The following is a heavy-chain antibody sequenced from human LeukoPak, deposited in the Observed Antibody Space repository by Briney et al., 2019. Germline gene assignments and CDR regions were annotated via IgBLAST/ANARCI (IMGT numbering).Heavy chain of an antibody. CDR2: ISGSGGST. CDR1: GFTFSSYA. V-gene: IGHV3-23*01. D-gene: IGHD2-2*01. CDR3: AKDPGRGYCSSTSCYEYFQH. Sequence: PGGSLRLSCAASGFTFSSYAMSWVRQAPGKGLEWVSAISGSGGSTYYADSVKGRFTISRDNSKNTLYLQMNSLRAEDTAVYYSAKDPGRGYCSSTSCYEYFQHWGQGTLVTVSS. J-gene: IGHJ1*01.